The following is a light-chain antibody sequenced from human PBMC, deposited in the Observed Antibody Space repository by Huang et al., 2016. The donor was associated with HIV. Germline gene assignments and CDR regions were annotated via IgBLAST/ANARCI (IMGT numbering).Light chain of an antibody. CDR2: SAS. V-gene: IGKV3-15*01. CDR3: QQYRDWPPYT. CDR1: QSVGSD. Sequence: EIVLTQSPATLSVSPGERATLSCRARQSVGSDLAWYQHRPGHAPRLLIYSASTRATGIPARFSGSGYGTDFILTVSSLQSEDFALYYCQQYRDWPPYTFGQGTKLEIK. J-gene: IGKJ2*01.